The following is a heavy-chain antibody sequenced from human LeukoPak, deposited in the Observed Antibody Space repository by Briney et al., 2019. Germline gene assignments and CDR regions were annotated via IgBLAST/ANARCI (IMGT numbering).Heavy chain of an antibody. V-gene: IGHV4-59*01. CDR1: GGSISSYY. J-gene: IGHJ6*03. CDR2: IYYSGST. D-gene: IGHD4-23*01. CDR3: ARTGGNYYYYYMDV. Sequence: PSETLSLTCTVSGGSISSYYWSWIRQPPGRGLEWIGYIYYSGSTNYNPSLKSRVTISVDTSKNQFSLKLSSVTAADTAVYYCARTGGNYYYYYMDVWGKGTTVTISS.